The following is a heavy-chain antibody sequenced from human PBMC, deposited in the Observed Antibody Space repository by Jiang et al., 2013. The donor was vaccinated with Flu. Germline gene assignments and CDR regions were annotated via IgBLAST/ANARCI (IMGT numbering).Heavy chain of an antibody. CDR2: ISWNSGSI. Sequence: KGLEWVSGISWNSGSIGYADSVKGRFTISRDNAKNSLYLQMNSLRAEDTALYYCAKGGVVVVAAAFDYWGQGTLVTVSS. D-gene: IGHD2-15*01. V-gene: IGHV3-9*01. CDR3: AKGGVVVVAAAFDY. J-gene: IGHJ4*02.